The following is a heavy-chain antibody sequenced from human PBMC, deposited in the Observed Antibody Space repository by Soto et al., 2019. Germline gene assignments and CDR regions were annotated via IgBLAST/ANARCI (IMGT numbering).Heavy chain of an antibody. V-gene: IGHV3-23*01. CDR2: ISGSGGST. J-gene: IGHJ4*02. CDR1: GFTFSSYA. D-gene: IGHD3-22*01. Sequence: EVQLLESGGGLVQPGGSLRLSCAASGFTFSSYAMSWVRQAPGKGLEWVSAISGSGGSTYYADSVKGRFTISRDNSKNTLYMQMNSLRAEDTAVYYCASNYYDSSCYSFYFDYWGQGTLVTVSS. CDR3: ASNYYDSSCYSFYFDY.